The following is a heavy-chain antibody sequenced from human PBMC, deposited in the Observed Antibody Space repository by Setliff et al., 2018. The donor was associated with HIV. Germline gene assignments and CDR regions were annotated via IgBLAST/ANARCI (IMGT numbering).Heavy chain of an antibody. CDR3: AREEISYYFDY. J-gene: IGHJ4*02. CDR2: ISGSGGST. CDR1: GFTFSSYA. Sequence: GGSLRLSCAASGFTFSSYAMSWVRQAPGKGLEWVSAISGSGGSTYYADSVKGRFPISRDNAKNSLYLQMNSLRAEDTAVYYCAREEISYYFDYWGQGTLVTVSS. V-gene: IGHV3-23*01.